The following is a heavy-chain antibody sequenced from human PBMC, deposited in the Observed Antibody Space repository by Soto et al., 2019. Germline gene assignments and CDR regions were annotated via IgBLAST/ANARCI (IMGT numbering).Heavy chain of an antibody. J-gene: IGHJ6*02. Sequence: PGESLKISSQCSGCRFASYWIDWVRQMPGKGLEWMGIIYPGDSDTRYSPSFQGQVTISADKSISTAYLQWSSLKASDTAMYYCARGDWNYPHYYYGMDVWGQGTTVTVSS. D-gene: IGHD1-7*01. CDR2: IYPGDSDT. CDR3: ARGDWNYPHYYYGMDV. V-gene: IGHV5-51*01. CDR1: GCRFASYW.